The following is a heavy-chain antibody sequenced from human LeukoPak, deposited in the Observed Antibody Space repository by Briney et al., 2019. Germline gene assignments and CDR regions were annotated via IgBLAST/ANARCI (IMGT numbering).Heavy chain of an antibody. J-gene: IGHJ6*02. V-gene: IGHV3-23*01. CDR1: GFTFSSYA. CDR3: AKDDYYDSSGYYYVAVSGMDV. CDR2: MSGSGGST. Sequence: PGGSLRLSCAASGFTFSSYAMSWVRQAPGKGLEWVSAMSGSGGSTYYADSVKGRFTISRDNSKNTLYLQMNSLRAEDTAVYYCAKDDYYDSSGYYYVAVSGMDVWGQGTTVTVSS. D-gene: IGHD3-22*01.